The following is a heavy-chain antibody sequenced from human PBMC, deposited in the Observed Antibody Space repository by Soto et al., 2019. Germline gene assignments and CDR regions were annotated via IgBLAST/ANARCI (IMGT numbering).Heavy chain of an antibody. Sequence: PGGSQRLSCAVSGFNLRTYALSWVRQAPGKGLEWVAVISYDGSNKYYADSVKGRFTISRDNSKNTLYLQMNSLRAEDTAVYYCARDLLLVVVAAKPVSYWGQGTLVTVSS. D-gene: IGHD2-15*01. CDR1: GFNLRTYA. V-gene: IGHV3-30-3*01. J-gene: IGHJ4*02. CDR3: ARDLLLVVVAAKPVSY. CDR2: ISYDGSNK.